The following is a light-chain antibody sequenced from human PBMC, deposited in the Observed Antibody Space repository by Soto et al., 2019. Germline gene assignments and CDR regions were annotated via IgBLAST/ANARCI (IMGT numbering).Light chain of an antibody. V-gene: IGKV1-9*01. CDR3: QQLNTYPLT. CDR1: QGISFY. CDR2: HAS. J-gene: IGKJ4*01. Sequence: DIQLTQSPSFLSASVGDRVTVTCRASQGISFYLVWYQQKPGKAPQLLIYHASTLQSGVPSRFSGSGSGTEFTLTIGSLQPEDFATYYCQQLNTYPLTFGGGTKVEIK.